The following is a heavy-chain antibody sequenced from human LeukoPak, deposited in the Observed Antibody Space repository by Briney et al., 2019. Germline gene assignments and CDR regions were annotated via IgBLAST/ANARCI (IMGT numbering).Heavy chain of an antibody. V-gene: IGHV4-31*03. Sequence: SQTLSLTCTVSGGSISSGGYYWSWLRQHPGTGLEWIGYIYYSGSTYYNPSLKSRVTISVDTSKNQFSLKLSSVTAADTAVYYCARVDMTTVTTSFDYWGQGTLVTVSS. J-gene: IGHJ4*02. CDR3: ARVDMTTVTTSFDY. CDR2: IYYSGST. CDR1: GGSISSGGYY. D-gene: IGHD4-17*01.